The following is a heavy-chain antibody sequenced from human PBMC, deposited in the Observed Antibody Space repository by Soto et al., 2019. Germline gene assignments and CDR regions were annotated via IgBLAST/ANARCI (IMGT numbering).Heavy chain of an antibody. Sequence: QVQLVESGGGVVQPGRSLRLSCAASGFTFKIYAMHWVRQAPGKGLEWVAVTSYDEKNKYYADSVKGRFTISRDISKNTLHLQMNSLRIEDTAVYYCVRDGSEAPVADPAPRLDHWGQGTLVTVSS. CDR2: TSYDEKNK. CDR1: GFTFKIYA. V-gene: IGHV3-30*04. J-gene: IGHJ4*02. CDR3: VRDGSEAPVADPAPRLDH. D-gene: IGHD6-19*01.